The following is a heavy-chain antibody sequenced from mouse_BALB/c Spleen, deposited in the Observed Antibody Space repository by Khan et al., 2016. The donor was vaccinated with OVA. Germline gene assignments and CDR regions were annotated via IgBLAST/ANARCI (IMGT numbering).Heavy chain of an antibody. D-gene: IGHD1-1*01. V-gene: IGHV5-6*01. Sequence: EVELVESGGDFVRPGGSLKLPCAASGFTFRTYGLSWFGRTPDKRWKWFATIITVGAYTYYPDSVKGRFTISRDNAKNTLYLQLSSLKSEDTAIYYCARLAYYYNSEGFAYWGQGTLVTVSA. CDR1: GFTFRTYG. CDR3: ARLAYYYNSEGFAY. CDR2: IITVGAYT. J-gene: IGHJ3*01.